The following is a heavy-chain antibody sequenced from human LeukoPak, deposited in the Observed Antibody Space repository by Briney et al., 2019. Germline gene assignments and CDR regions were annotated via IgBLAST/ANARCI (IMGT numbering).Heavy chain of an antibody. CDR2: ISYDGSNK. V-gene: IGHV3-30-3*01. J-gene: IGHJ4*02. CDR1: GFTFSSYA. CDR3: ARGGAFDY. Sequence: GGSLRLSCAASGFTFSSYAMHWVRQAPGKGLEWVAVISYDGSNKYYADSVKGRFTISRDNSKNTLYLQMNSLRAEDTAVYYCARGGAFDYWGQGTLVTVSS.